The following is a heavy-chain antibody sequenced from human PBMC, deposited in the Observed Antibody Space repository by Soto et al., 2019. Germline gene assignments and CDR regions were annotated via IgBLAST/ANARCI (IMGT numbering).Heavy chain of an antibody. CDR3: VSSRTAVFGDALDI. V-gene: IGHV4-59*03. D-gene: IGHD3-3*01. J-gene: IGHJ3*02. CDR2: IYDSGDA. Sequence: QVQLQQSGPGLVKPSETLSLTCSVSGGSISSYFKNWIRQAPGKGLEWIGCIYDSGDANYNPSLKGRVTLALDTSKNQFSLKLTSVTAADTAVYYCVSSRTAVFGDALDIWALGTMVTVSS. CDR1: GGSISSYF.